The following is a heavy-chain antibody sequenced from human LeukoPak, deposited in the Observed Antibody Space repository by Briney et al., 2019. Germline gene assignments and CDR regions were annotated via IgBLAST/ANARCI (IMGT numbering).Heavy chain of an antibody. D-gene: IGHD1-1*01. J-gene: IGHJ4*02. V-gene: IGHV3-23*01. CDR3: AKYRTSRGCVY. CDR2: ISGSGGST. Sequence: GGSLRLSCAASGFTFSSYAMSWVRQAPGKGLEWVSAISGSGGSTYYADSVKGRFTISRDNSKNTLYLQMNSLRAEDTAAYYCAKYRTSRGCVYWGQGTLVTVSS. CDR1: GFTFSSYA.